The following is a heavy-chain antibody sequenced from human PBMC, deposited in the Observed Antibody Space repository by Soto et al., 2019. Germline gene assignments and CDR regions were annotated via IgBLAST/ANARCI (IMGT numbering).Heavy chain of an antibody. CDR2: IIPILGIA. V-gene: IGHV1-69*02. J-gene: IGHJ4*02. CDR3: ASGSYGGNSGDY. D-gene: IGHD4-17*01. Sequence: SVKVSCKVSGGTFSAYTISWVRQAPGQGLEWMGRIIPILGIANYAQKFQGRVTITADKSTSTAYMELSSLRSEDTAVYYCASGSYGGNSGDYWGQGTLVTVSS. CDR1: GGTFSAYT.